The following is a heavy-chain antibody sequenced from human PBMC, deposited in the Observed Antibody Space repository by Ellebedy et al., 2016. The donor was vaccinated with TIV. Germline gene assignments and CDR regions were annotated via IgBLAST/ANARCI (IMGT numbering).Heavy chain of an antibody. V-gene: IGHV3-43*01. CDR2: SSWDARVT. Sequence: GESLKISCAASGFTFDDLTIPGVRLSPERGLEWLALSSWDARVTHYADFLQGRFSISRDNSKNSVYLQMNSLKTEDDAFYYCVKDSGAAAGGDALAFWGQGAKVTLSS. CDR3: VKDSGAAAGGDALAF. D-gene: IGHD2-21*02. J-gene: IGHJ3*01. CDR1: GFTFDDLT.